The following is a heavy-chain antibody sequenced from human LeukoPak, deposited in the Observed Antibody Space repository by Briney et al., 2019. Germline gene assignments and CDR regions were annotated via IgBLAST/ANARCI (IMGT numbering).Heavy chain of an antibody. V-gene: IGHV4-39*01. CDR1: GGSISSSSYY. J-gene: IGHJ4*02. D-gene: IGHD1-26*01. CDR3: ARWGFIVGATTCFDY. CDR2: IYYSGST. Sequence: PSETLSFTCTVSGGSISSSSYYWGWIRQPPGKGLEWIGSIYYSGSTYYNPSLKSRVTISVDTSKNQFSLKLSSVTAADTAVYYCARWGFIVGATTCFDYWGQGTLVTVSS.